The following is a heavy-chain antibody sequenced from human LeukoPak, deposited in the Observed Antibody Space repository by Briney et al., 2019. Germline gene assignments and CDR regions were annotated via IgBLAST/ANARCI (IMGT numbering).Heavy chain of an antibody. J-gene: IGHJ4*02. D-gene: IGHD5-12*01. CDR2: ISASGSTI. Sequence: PGGSLRLSCAASGFTFSSYEMNWVRQAPGKGLEWVSYISASGSTIYYADSVKGRFTFSRDNSKNSLYLQMNSLRAEDTAVYYCASEETFLATVATFDYWGQGTLVTVSS. V-gene: IGHV3-48*03. CDR3: ASEETFLATVATFDY. CDR1: GFTFSSYE.